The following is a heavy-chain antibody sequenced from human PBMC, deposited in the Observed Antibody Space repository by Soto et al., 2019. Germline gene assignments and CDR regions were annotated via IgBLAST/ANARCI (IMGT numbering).Heavy chain of an antibody. J-gene: IGHJ6*02. CDR1: GLTLSSYA. CDR3: AREGEQQLVRRRNYYYYGMDV. CDR2: ISGSGGST. D-gene: IGHD6-13*01. Sequence: PVWSLRLSCAASGLTLSSYAMSWVRQAPGNGLEWVSAISGSGGSTYYADSVKGRFTISRDNSKNTLYLQMNSLRSEDTAVYYCAREGEQQLVRRRNYYYYGMDVWGQGTTVTVSS. V-gene: IGHV3-23*01.